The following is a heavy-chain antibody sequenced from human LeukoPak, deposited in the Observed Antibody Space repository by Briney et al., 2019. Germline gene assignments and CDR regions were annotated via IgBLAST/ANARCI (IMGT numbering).Heavy chain of an antibody. CDR3: AMGIAVAGTEIVDY. V-gene: IGHV5-10-1*01. D-gene: IGHD6-19*01. J-gene: IGHJ4*02. Sequence: GGSLRISCKGAGSSFTSYWISWGRQMPGKGVGGRGRIETSESYTNYSPSFQGDVTISADKSISTAYLQWSSLKASDTAMYYCAMGIAVAGTEIVDYWGQGTLVTVSS. CDR2: IETSESYT. CDR1: GSSFTSYW.